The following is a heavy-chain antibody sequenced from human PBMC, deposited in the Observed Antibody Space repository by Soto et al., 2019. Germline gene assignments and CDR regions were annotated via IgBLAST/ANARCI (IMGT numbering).Heavy chain of an antibody. V-gene: IGHV3-23*01. CDR2: ASGTGGSA. CDR1: GFTFSGYA. Sequence: PGGSLRLSCAASGFTFSGYAMTWVRQAPGKGLEWVSGASGTGGSAYYADSVKGRFTISRDKSTNTLYLHMNSLRAEDTAVYYCARGSAYSDYDLEYWGQGTLVTVSS. CDR3: ARGSAYSDYDLEY. D-gene: IGHD4-17*01. J-gene: IGHJ4*02.